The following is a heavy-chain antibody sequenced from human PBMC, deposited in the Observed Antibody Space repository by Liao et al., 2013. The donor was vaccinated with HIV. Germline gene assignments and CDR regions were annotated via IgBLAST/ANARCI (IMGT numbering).Heavy chain of an antibody. CDR1: GGSISSGTYF. CDR3: ARALPSKGGSGFFVAFDP. V-gene: IGHV4-61*02. CDR2: IYTSGST. Sequence: QVQLQESGPGLVKPAQTLSLTCTVSGGSISSGTYFWTWIRQPAGKGLEWIGRIYTSGSTNYSPSLKSRVTISLHTSKNQFSLKLSSVTAADTAVYYCARALPSKGGSGFFVAFDPWGPGTLVTVSS. J-gene: IGHJ5*02. D-gene: IGHD2-21*01.